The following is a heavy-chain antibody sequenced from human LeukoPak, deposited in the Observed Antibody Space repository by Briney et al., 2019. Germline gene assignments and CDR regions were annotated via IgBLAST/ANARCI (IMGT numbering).Heavy chain of an antibody. J-gene: IGHJ4*02. D-gene: IGHD2-2*01. CDR3: ARYLDYCSSTSCYPTFDS. Sequence: GGSLRLSCAASGFTFSSYAMSWVRQAPGEGLEWVSAISGSGDRAYYADSVKGRFTFSRDNSRNTLYLQMNNLRADDTAVYYCARYLDYCSSTSCYPTFDSWGQGTLVTVSS. V-gene: IGHV3-23*01. CDR2: ISGSGDRA. CDR1: GFTFSSYA.